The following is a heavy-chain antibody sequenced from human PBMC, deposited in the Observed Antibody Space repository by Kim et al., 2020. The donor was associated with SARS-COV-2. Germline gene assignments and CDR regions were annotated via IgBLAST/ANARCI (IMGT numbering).Heavy chain of an antibody. V-gene: IGHV3-30*18. Sequence: LSLTCAASGFTFSSYGMHWVRQAPGKGLEWVAVISYDGSNKYYADSVKGRFTISRDNSKNTLYLQMNSLRAEDTAVYYCAKAAKWLVLSYYFDYWGQGTLVTVSS. J-gene: IGHJ4*02. CDR1: GFTFSSYG. D-gene: IGHD6-19*01. CDR3: AKAAKWLVLSYYFDY. CDR2: ISYDGSNK.